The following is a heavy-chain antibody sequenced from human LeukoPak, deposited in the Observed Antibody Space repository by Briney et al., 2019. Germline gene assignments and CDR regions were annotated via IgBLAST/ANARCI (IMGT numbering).Heavy chain of an antibody. CDR3: AKLQPHFDFWSGYLDY. D-gene: IGHD3-3*01. V-gene: IGHV3-23*01. CDR1: GFTFSSDA. CDR2: ISGSGGST. J-gene: IGHJ4*02. Sequence: GGSLRLSCAASGFTFSSDAMSWVRQAPGKGLEWVSAISGSGGSTYYADSVKGRFTISRDNSKNTLYLQMNSLRAEDTAVYYCAKLQPHFDFWSGYLDYWGQGTLVTVSS.